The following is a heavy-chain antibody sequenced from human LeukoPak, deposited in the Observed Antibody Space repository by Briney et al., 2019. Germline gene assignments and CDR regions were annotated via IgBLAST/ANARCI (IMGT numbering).Heavy chain of an antibody. V-gene: IGHV1-69*01. Sequence: SVKVSCKASGGTFSSYAISWVRQAPGQGLEWMGGIIPIFGTANYAQKFQGRVTITADESTSTAYMELSSLRSEDTAVYYCARSRLDRGSTSYYGMDVWGQGTTVTVSS. CDR2: IIPIFGTA. CDR1: GGTFSSYA. CDR3: ARSRLDRGSTSYYGMDV. J-gene: IGHJ6*02. D-gene: IGHD2-2*01.